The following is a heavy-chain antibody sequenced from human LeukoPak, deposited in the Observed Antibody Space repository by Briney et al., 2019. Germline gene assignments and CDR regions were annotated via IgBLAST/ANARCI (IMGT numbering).Heavy chain of an antibody. CDR1: GFTFSNAW. J-gene: IGHJ4*02. D-gene: IGHD4-23*01. CDR3: TAYGGKGLFDY. CDR2: IKSKTDGGTT. V-gene: IGHV3-15*01. Sequence: GGSLRLSCAASGFTFSNAWMSWVRQAPGKGLEWVGRIKSKTDGGTTDYAAPVKGRFTISRDDSKNTLCLQMNSLKTEDTAVSYCTAYGGKGLFDYWGQGTLVTVSS.